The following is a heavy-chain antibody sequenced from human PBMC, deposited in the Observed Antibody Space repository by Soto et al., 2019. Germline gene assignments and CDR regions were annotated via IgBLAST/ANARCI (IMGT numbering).Heavy chain of an antibody. CDR2: ISFDGSNQ. Sequence: QMELVESGGGVVQPGRSLRLSCEGSGFSFRSFGMHWVRQSPAKGLEWLAIISFDGSNQYYADSVKGQFIISRDNSKNTVYLEMNNVRPEDTAVYYCAKDRGRGSYPGGDFDHWGLGTLVTVSS. D-gene: IGHD1-26*01. CDR1: GFSFRSFG. V-gene: IGHV3-30*18. J-gene: IGHJ4*02. CDR3: AKDRGRGSYPGGDFDH.